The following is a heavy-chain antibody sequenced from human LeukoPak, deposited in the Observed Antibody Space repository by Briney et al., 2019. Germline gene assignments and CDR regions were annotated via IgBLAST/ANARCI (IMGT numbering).Heavy chain of an antibody. J-gene: IGHJ4*02. D-gene: IGHD5/OR15-5a*01. CDR2: ISGDGGRT. V-gene: IGHV3-43*02. Sequence: GGSLRLSCAASGFIFSDYNMHWVRQVPGKGLEWVSIISGDGGRTSYADSVKGRVNISRDNSKNSLYLQMNSLRTEDTAFYYCAKDVSGSIDSWGQGTLVTVSS. CDR1: GFIFSDYN. CDR3: AKDVSGSIDS.